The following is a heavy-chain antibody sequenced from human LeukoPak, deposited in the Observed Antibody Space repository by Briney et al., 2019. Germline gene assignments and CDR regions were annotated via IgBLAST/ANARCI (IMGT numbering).Heavy chain of an antibody. CDR2: ISYDGSNK. V-gene: IGHV3-30-3*01. CDR3: AKALQQYSSSSPLDY. J-gene: IGHJ4*02. Sequence: QSGGSLRLSCAASGFTFSSYAMHWVRQAPGKGPEWVAVISYDGSNKYYADSVKGRFTISRDNSKNTLYLQMNSLRAEDTAVYYCAKALQQYSSSSPLDYWGQGTLVTVSS. D-gene: IGHD6-6*01. CDR1: GFTFSSYA.